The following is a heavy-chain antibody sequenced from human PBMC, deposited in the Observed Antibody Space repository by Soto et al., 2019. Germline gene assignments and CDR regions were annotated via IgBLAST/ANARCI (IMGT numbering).Heavy chain of an antibody. V-gene: IGHV3-15*01. J-gene: IGHJ6*03. CDR1: GFTFSNAW. CDR3: TTVNQLVLYYYYMDV. D-gene: IGHD2-2*01. CDR2: IKSKTDGGTT. Sequence: GGSLRLSCAASGFTFSNAWMSWVRQAPGKGLEWVGRIKSKTDGGTTDYAAPMKGRFTISRDDSKNTLYLQMNSLKTEDTAVYYCTTVNQLVLYYYYMDVWGKGTTVTVSS.